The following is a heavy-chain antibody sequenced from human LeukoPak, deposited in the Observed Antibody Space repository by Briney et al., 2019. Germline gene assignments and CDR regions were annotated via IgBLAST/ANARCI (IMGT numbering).Heavy chain of an antibody. CDR1: GYTFTSYG. D-gene: IGHD2-2*01. CDR2: ISAYNGNT. J-gene: IGHJ4*02. V-gene: IGHV1-18*01. CDR3: ARASSGRVVPAAMGFDY. Sequence: VASVKVSCKASGYTFTSYGISWVRQAPGQGLEWMGWISAYNGNTNYAQKLLGRVTMTTDTSTSTAYMELRSLRSDDTAVYYCARASSGRVVPAAMGFDYWGQGTLVTVSS.